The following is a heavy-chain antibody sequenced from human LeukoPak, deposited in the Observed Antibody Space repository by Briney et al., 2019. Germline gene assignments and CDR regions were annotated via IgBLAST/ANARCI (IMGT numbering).Heavy chain of an antibody. CDR1: GFTFSSYG. Sequence: GGSLRLSCAASGFTFSSYGMHLVRQAPGEGLEWVAFIRYDGSNKYYADSVKGRFTISRDNSKNTLYLQMNSLRAEDTAVYYCAKDRGYSSSWCDYWGQGTLVTVSS. V-gene: IGHV3-30*02. CDR2: IRYDGSNK. D-gene: IGHD6-13*01. CDR3: AKDRGYSSSWCDY. J-gene: IGHJ4*02.